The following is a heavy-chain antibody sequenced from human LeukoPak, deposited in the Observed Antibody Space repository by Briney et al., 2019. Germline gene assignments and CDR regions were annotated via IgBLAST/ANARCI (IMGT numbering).Heavy chain of an antibody. CDR1: GFTFSSYG. D-gene: IGHD6-19*01. V-gene: IGHV3-33*06. J-gene: IGHJ4*02. Sequence: GGSLRLSCAASGFTFSSYGMHWVRQAPGKGLEWVAVIWYDGSNKDYADSVKGRFTISRDNSKNTLHLQMNSLRAEDTAVYYCAKDGGSSSGWLKYYFDYWGQGTLVTVSS. CDR2: IWYDGSNK. CDR3: AKDGGSSSGWLKYYFDY.